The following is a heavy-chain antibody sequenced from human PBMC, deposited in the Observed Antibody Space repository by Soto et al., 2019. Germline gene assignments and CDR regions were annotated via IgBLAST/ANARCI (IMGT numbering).Heavy chain of an antibody. CDR1: GGSISSYY. J-gene: IGHJ4*02. CDR2: FYYSGSI. CDR3: ARGDSGYDPLDY. V-gene: IGHV4-39*07. D-gene: IGHD5-12*01. Sequence: SETLSLTCTVSGGSISSYYWVWIRQPPGKGLEWIGSFYYSGSIYYNPSLKSRVTISVDKSKNQFSLKLSSVTAADTAVYYCARGDSGYDPLDYWGQGTLVTVSS.